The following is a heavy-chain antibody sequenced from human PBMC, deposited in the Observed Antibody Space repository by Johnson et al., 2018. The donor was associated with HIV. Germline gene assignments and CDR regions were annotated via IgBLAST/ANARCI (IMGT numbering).Heavy chain of an antibody. V-gene: IGHV3-11*01. CDR1: QFIFSNYY. J-gene: IGHJ3*02. CDR2: ITSTGITV. CDR3: ARAPRPDAFDI. Sequence: QVQLVESGGGLAKPAWSPRLSCAASQFIFSNYYMSWIRQAPGKGLEWVSYITSTGITVYYTDSVKGRFTISRDNAKNSLSLQMNSLRAEDTAVYYCARAPRPDAFDIWGQGTMVTVSS.